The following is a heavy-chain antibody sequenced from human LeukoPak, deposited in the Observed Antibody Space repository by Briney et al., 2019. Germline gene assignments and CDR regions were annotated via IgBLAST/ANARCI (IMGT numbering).Heavy chain of an antibody. CDR2: IDRHGSST. CDR1: GFTFSSYG. Sequence: GGSLRLSCAASGFTFSSYGMHWVRQAPGKGLVWVSRIDRHGSSTNYADSVEGRFTISRDNGKNTLYMQMNSLRAEDTAVYYRARDLPGQYNWFLALWGRGTLVTVSS. J-gene: IGHJ2*01. V-gene: IGHV3-74*01. CDR3: ARDLPGQYNWFLAL. D-gene: IGHD1-1*01.